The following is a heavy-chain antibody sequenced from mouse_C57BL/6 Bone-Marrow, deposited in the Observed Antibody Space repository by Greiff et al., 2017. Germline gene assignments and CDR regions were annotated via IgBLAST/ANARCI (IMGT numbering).Heavy chain of an antibody. V-gene: IGHV5-6*01. CDR3: ARQITTVVAPYYYAMDY. CDR2: ISSGGSYT. Sequence: EVKLMESGGDLVKPGGSLKLSCAASGFTFSSYGMSWVRQTPDKRLAWVATISSGGSYTYYPDSVKGRFTISRDNAKNTLYLQMSSLKSEDTAMYYCARQITTVVAPYYYAMDYWGQGTSVTVSS. D-gene: IGHD1-1*01. J-gene: IGHJ4*01. CDR1: GFTFSSYG.